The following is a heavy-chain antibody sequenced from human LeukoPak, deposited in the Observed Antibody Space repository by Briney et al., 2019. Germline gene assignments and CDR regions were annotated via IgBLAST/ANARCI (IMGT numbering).Heavy chain of an antibody. D-gene: IGHD3-16*02. CDR1: GFTFSSYA. CDR2: ISGSGGST. J-gene: IGHJ4*02. Sequence: GGSLRLSCAASGFTFSSYAMSWVRQAPGKGLEWVSAISGSGGSTYYADSVKGRFTISRDNSKNTLYLQMNSLRAEGTAVYYCAKDLMITFGGVIVIPGGDYWGQGTLVTVSS. V-gene: IGHV3-23*01. CDR3: AKDLMITFGGVIVIPGGDY.